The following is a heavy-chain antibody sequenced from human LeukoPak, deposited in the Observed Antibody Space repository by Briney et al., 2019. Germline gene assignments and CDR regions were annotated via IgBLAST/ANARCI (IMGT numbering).Heavy chain of an antibody. CDR3: ARDGGEFYHLYHFDY. J-gene: IGHJ4*02. CDR2: INPSGGST. Sequence: ASVKVSCKASGYTFTSYYMHWVRQAPGQGLEWMGIINPSGGSTSYAQKFQGRVTMTRDTSTSTVYMELSSLRSEDTAVYYCARDGGEFYHLYHFDYWGQGTLVTVSS. CDR1: GYTFTSYY. D-gene: IGHD3-10*01. V-gene: IGHV1-46*01.